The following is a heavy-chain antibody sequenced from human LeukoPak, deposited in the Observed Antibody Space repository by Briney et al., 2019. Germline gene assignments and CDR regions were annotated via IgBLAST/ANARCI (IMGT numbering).Heavy chain of an antibody. CDR3: ARGTVLVRRRKEYYYYYMDV. V-gene: IGHV1-8*01. Sequence: ASVKVSCKASGYTFTSYDINWVRQATGQGLEWMGWMNPNSGNTGYAQKFQGRVTMTRNTSISTAYMELSSLRSEDTAVYYCARGTVLVRRRKEYYYYYMDVWGKGTTVTISS. D-gene: IGHD3-10*01. CDR2: MNPNSGNT. CDR1: GYTFTSYD. J-gene: IGHJ6*03.